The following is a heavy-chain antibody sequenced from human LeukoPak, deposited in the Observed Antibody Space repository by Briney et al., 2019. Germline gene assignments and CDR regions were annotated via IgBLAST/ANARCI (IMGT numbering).Heavy chain of an antibody. V-gene: IGHV4-4*07. CDR3: ARKDGDY. J-gene: IGHJ4*02. D-gene: IGHD6-6*01. CDR1: GASITSFH. Sequence: SETLSLTCAVSGASITSFHWTWFRQPAGRGLEWIGLIYTSGSTLYNPSLQSRVAMSVDVTKNQLSLKLGYVTAADAATYYCARKDGDYWGQGTLVTVSS. CDR2: IYTSGST.